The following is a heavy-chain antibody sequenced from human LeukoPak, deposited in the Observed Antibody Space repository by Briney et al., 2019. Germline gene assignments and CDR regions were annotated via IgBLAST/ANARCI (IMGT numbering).Heavy chain of an antibody. D-gene: IGHD3-9*01. J-gene: IGHJ4*02. V-gene: IGHV1-24*01. CDR1: GYTLTELS. Sequence: ASVKVSCKVSGYTLTELSMHWVRQAPGKGLEWMGGFDPEDGETIYAQKFQGRVTMTEDTSTDTAYMELSSLRSEDTAVYYCAISEGRYFDWLPFYWGQGTLVTVSS. CDR2: FDPEDGET. CDR3: AISEGRYFDWLPFY.